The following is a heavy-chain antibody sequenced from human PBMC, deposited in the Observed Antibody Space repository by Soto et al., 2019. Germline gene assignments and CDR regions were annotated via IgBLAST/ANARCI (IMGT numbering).Heavy chain of an antibody. CDR2: IYYSGTT. Sequence: SETLSLTCPVSSGSLTNYYWTWIRQPPGKRLEWIGYIYYSGTTDYNPSLKSRVTISVHTSKNQISLRLSSVTAADTAVYYCARGRRSSSRPDVYDIWGQGTMVTVSS. CDR3: ARGRRSSSRPDVYDI. D-gene: IGHD6-13*01. J-gene: IGHJ3*02. V-gene: IGHV4-59*01. CDR1: SGSLTNYY.